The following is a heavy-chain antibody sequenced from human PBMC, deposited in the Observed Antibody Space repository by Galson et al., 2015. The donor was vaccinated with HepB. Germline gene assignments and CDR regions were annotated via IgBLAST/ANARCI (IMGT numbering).Heavy chain of an antibody. V-gene: IGHV3-48*03. D-gene: IGHD6-19*01. CDR2: ISSSGSTI. Sequence: SLRLSCAASGFTFSSYEMNWVRQAPGKGLEWVSYISSSGSTIYYADSVKGRFTISRDNAKNSLYLQMNSLRAEGTAVYYCARYYAVAGGDYWGQGTLVTVSS. CDR3: ARYYAVAGGDY. J-gene: IGHJ4*02. CDR1: GFTFSSYE.